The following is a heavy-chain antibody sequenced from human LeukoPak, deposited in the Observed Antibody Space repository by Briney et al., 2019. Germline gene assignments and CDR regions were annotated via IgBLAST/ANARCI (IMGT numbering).Heavy chain of an antibody. CDR3: ARRGLIDY. J-gene: IGHJ4*02. Sequence: SETLSLTCTVSGGSINSNNYYWGWIRQPPGKGLEWIGSIYYSGSTYYNPSLKSRVTISVDTSKNQFSLNLSSVTAADTAVYYCARRGLIDYWGQGTLVTVSS. D-gene: IGHD3/OR15-3a*01. V-gene: IGHV4-39*01. CDR1: GGSINSNNYY. CDR2: IYYSGST.